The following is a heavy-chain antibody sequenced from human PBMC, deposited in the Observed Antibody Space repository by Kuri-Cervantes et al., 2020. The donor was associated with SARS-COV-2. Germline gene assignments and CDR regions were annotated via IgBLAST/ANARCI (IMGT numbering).Heavy chain of an antibody. CDR2: ISYDGSNK. V-gene: IGHV3-30*04. J-gene: IGHJ6*02. Sequence: GESLKISCAASGFTFSSYAMHWVRQAPGKGLEWVAVISYDGSNKYYADSVKGRFTISRDNSKNTLYLQMNSLRAEDTAVYYCAREGINYYYYYGMDVWGQGTTVTVSS. CDR1: GFTFSSYA. CDR3: AREGINYYYYYGMDV.